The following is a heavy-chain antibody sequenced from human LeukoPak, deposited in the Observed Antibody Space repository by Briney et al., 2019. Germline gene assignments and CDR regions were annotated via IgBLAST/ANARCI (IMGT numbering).Heavy chain of an antibody. CDR2: ISDSGGST. V-gene: IGHV3-23*01. D-gene: IGHD3-22*01. CDR1: GFTFSSYA. Sequence: GGSLRLSCAASGFTFSSYAMSWVRQAPGKGLEWVSAISDSGGSTYYADSVKGRFTISRDNSKNTLYLQMNSLRAEDTAVYYCAKASYDSSGYPQYFQHWGQGTLVTVSS. CDR3: AKASYDSSGYPQYFQH. J-gene: IGHJ1*01.